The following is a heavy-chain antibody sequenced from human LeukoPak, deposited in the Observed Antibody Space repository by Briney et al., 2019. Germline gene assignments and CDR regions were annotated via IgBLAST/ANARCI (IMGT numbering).Heavy chain of an antibody. D-gene: IGHD3/OR15-3a*01. Sequence: ASVKVSCKASGYTLTSYYMHWVRQAPGQGLEWMGIINPSGGSTSYAQKFQGRVTMTRDMSTSTVYMELSSLRSDDTAVYYCARKWTQHAFDIWGQGTMVTVSS. CDR3: ARKWTQHAFDI. CDR1: GYTLTSYY. J-gene: IGHJ3*02. CDR2: INPSGGST. V-gene: IGHV1-46*01.